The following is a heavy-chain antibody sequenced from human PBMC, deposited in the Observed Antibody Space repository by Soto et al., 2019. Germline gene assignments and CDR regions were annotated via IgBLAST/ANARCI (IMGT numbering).Heavy chain of an antibody. CDR2: IYYSGST. D-gene: IGHD3-10*01. V-gene: IGHV4-39*01. CDR1: GGSISSSSYY. CDR3: ARQYENLLWFGELASCYFDY. Sequence: ATLSLTCTVSGGSISSSSYYWGWIREPPGKGLEWIGSIYYSGSTYYNPSLKSRVTISVDTSKNQFSLKLSSVTAADTAVYYCARQYENLLWFGELASCYFDYWGQGTLVTVSS. J-gene: IGHJ4*02.